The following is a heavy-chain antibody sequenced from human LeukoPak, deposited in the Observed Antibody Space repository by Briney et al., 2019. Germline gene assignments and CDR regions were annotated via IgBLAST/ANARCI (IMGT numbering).Heavy chain of an antibody. J-gene: IGHJ4*02. CDR1: GLKFRNYG. CDR3: ATDRNEGKYYDY. D-gene: IGHD2/OR15-2a*01. CDR2: IWYDGSHE. V-gene: IGHV3-30*02. Sequence: GGSLRLSCVASGLKFRNYGMHWVRQAPGKGLEWVTFIWYDGSHEYYIDSVKGRFTVSRDNAKSTLYMQMDSLRAEDTAVYYCATDRNEGKYYDYWGQGTLVTVSS.